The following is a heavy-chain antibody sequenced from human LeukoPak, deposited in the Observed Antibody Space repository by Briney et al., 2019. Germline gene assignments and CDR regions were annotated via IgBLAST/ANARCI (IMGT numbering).Heavy chain of an antibody. Sequence: PGGFLRLSCVASEFTFSNSWMTWVRQAPGKGLERVANIKEDGSETYYVDSVKGRFTISRDNAKNSMYLEMNSLRAEDTAVYYCARLTSGTHPNFDYWGQGTLVTVSS. CDR3: ARLTSGTHPNFDY. CDR1: EFTFSNSW. D-gene: IGHD3-10*01. CDR2: IKEDGSET. V-gene: IGHV3-7*01. J-gene: IGHJ4*02.